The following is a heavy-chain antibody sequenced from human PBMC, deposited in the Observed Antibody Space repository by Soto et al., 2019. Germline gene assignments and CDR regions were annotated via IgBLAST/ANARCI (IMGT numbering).Heavy chain of an antibody. CDR2: ISGSGGST. D-gene: IGHD4-17*01. V-gene: IGHV3-23*01. CDR1: GFTFSSYA. J-gene: IGHJ4*02. CDR3: AGNPPGMTTVTMIDY. Sequence: GSLRLSCAASGFTFSSYAMSWVRQAPGKGLEWVSAISGSGGSTYYADSVKGRFTISRDNSKNTLYLQMNSLRAEDTAVYYCAGNPPGMTTVTMIDYWGQGTLVTVSS.